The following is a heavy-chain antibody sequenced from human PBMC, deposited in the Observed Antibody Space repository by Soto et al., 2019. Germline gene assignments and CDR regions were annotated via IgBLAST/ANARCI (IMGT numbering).Heavy chain of an antibody. CDR1: GATITSSSYH. CDR2: LHYDGSS. CDR3: AMTTVTYPDSIDY. Sequence: LLQESGPGLVKPSETLSLMCTVSGATITSSSYHWSWIRQAPGKGLEWIGTLHYDGSSHSPPYLSRRLTISGDRSNNHFSLRLNSVTAADTATYYCAMTTVTYPDSIDYWGQGTLVTVSS. J-gene: IGHJ4*02. V-gene: IGHV4-39*02. D-gene: IGHD4-17*01.